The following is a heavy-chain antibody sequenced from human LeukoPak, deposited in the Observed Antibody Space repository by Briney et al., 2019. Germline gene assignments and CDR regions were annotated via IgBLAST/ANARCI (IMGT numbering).Heavy chain of an antibody. CDR2: INHSGST. Sequence: SETLPLTCAVYGGSFSGYYWSWIRQPPGKGLEWIGEINHSGSTNYNPSLKSRVTISVDTSKNQFSLKLSSVTAADTAVYYCAKIGLFSWFDPWGQGTLVTVSS. CDR3: AKIGLFSWFDP. CDR1: GGSFSGYY. V-gene: IGHV4-34*01. D-gene: IGHD3-3*02. J-gene: IGHJ5*02.